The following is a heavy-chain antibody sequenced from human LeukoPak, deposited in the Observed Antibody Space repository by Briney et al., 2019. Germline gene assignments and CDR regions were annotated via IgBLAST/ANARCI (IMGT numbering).Heavy chain of an antibody. Sequence: EPSQTLSLTCAVYGGSFSGYYWSWIRQPPGKGLEWIGEINHSGSTNYNPPLKSRVTISVDTSKNQFSLKLSSVTAADTAVYYCARGYSNYGYAFDIWGQGTMVTVSS. CDR2: INHSGST. CDR1: GGSFSGYY. V-gene: IGHV4-34*01. D-gene: IGHD4-11*01. J-gene: IGHJ3*02. CDR3: ARGYSNYGYAFDI.